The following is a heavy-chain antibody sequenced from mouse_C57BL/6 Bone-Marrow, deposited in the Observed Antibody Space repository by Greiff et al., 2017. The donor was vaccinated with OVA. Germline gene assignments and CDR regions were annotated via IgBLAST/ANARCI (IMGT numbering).Heavy chain of an antibody. D-gene: IGHD1-1*01. CDR2: IYWDDDK. CDR3: ARRGGDYYGSSYAWYFDV. J-gene: IGHJ1*03. V-gene: IGHV8-12*01. Sequence: QVTLKVCGPGILQSSQTLSLTCSFSGFSLSTSGMGVSWIRQPSGKGLEWLAHIYWDDDKRYTPSLKSRITISKDTSRNHVFLKITSVDTADTATYYCARRGGDYYGSSYAWYFDVWGTGTTVTVSS. CDR1: GFSLSTSGMG.